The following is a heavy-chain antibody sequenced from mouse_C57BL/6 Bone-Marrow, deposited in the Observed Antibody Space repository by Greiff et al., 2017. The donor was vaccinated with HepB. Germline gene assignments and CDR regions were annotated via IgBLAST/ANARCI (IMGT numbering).Heavy chain of an antibody. CDR1: GFTFTDYY. CDR3: ARYRGSVLWFAY. J-gene: IGHJ3*01. V-gene: IGHV7-3*01. Sequence: EVKLVESGGGLVQPGGSLSLSCAASGFTFTDYYMSWVRQPPGKALEWLGFIRNKANGYTTEYSASVKGRFTISRDNSQSILYLQMNALRAEDSATYYCARYRGSVLWFAYWGQGTLVTVSA. CDR2: IRNKANGYTT. D-gene: IGHD1-1*01.